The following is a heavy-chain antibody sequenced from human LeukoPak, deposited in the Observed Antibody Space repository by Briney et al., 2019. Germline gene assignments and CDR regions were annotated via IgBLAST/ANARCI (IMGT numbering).Heavy chain of an antibody. D-gene: IGHD3-3*01. V-gene: IGHV4-39*07. CDR2: IFYSGNT. CDR1: GGSISSSRYY. Sequence: SETLSLTCNVSGGSISSSRYYWGWIRQPPGKGLEWIGTIFYSGNTYYNPSLKSRVTISVDTSKNQFSLKLSSVTAADTAVYYCARAYYDFWSGYYNFDYWGQGTLVTVSS. J-gene: IGHJ4*02. CDR3: ARAYYDFWSGYYNFDY.